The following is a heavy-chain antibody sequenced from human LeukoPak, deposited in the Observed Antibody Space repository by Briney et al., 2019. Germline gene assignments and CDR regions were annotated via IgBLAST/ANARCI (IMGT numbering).Heavy chain of an antibody. J-gene: IGHJ3*02. CDR2: ISGSGGST. Sequence: QAGGSLRLSCAASGFTFSSYAMSWVRQAPGKGLEWVSAISGSGGSTYYADSVKGRFTISRDNSKNTLYLQMNSLRAEDTAVYYCAKGKSGAADNTGMGDAFDIWGQGTMVTVSS. CDR1: GFTFSSYA. CDR3: AKGKSGAADNTGMGDAFDI. D-gene: IGHD6-13*01. V-gene: IGHV3-23*01.